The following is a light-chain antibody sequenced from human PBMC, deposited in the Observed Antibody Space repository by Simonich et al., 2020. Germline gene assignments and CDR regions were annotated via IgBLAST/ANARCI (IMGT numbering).Light chain of an antibody. CDR3: QQYNNWPPWT. J-gene: IGKJ1*01. V-gene: IGKV3-20*01. Sequence: EIVLTQSPGTLSLSPGESATLSCRASQRVSSSYLAWYQQKPGRAPRLLIYDASSRATGIPDRFSGSGSGTDFTLTISRLEPEDFAVYYCQQYNNWPPWTFGQGTKVEIK. CDR1: QRVSSSY. CDR2: DAS.